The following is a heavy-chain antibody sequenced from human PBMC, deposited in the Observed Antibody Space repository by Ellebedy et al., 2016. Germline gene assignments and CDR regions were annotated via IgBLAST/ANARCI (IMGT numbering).Heavy chain of an antibody. D-gene: IGHD3-10*01. Sequence: GESLKISXPASGFAFSVYDMNWVRQTPGKGLDWVANIKQDGSEKYYADSVKGRFTISRDNAKNSLYLQMNSLRAEDTAVYYCARGGGYGSGKWGQGTLVTVSS. V-gene: IGHV3-7*01. CDR3: ARGGGYGSGK. J-gene: IGHJ4*02. CDR1: GFAFSVYD. CDR2: IKQDGSEK.